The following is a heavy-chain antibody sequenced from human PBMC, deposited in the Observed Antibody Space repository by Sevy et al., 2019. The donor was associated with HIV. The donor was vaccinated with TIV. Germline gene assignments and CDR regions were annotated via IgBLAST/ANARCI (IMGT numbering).Heavy chain of an antibody. D-gene: IGHD6-13*01. J-gene: IGHJ6*03. Sequence: ASVKVSCKVSGYTLTELSMHWVRQAPGKGLEWMGGFDPEDGETIYAQKFQGRVTMTEDTSTDTAYMELSSLRSEDTDVYYCATGGKGDYYYYYMDVWGKGTTVTVSS. CDR1: GYTLTELS. CDR2: FDPEDGET. CDR3: ATGGKGDYYYYYMDV. V-gene: IGHV1-24*01.